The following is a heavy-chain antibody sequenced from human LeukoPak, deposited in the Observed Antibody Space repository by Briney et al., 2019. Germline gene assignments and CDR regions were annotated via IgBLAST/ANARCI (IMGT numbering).Heavy chain of an antibody. Sequence: PGGSLRLSCAASGFTFSSFWMTWVRQAPGKGLEWVANIKQDGSEKYYVDSVKGRFTISRDNAKESLYLQMNSLRAEDTAAYYCARGFQSPNWFDPWGQGTLVTVSS. CDR3: ARGFQSPNWFDP. CDR1: GFTFSSFW. J-gene: IGHJ5*02. V-gene: IGHV3-7*01. CDR2: IKQDGSEK.